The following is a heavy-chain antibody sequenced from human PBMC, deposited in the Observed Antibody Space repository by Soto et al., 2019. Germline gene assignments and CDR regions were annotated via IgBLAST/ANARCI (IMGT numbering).Heavy chain of an antibody. CDR2: IYYSGST. CDR3: ARGQFNILTGYYIDF. J-gene: IGHJ4*02. CDR1: GGSISSYY. D-gene: IGHD3-9*01. V-gene: IGHV4-59*12. Sequence: SETLSLTCTVSGGSISSYYLTWIRQPPGKGLQWIGYIYYSGSTNYNPSLKSRVTISADTSKNEFSLRLRSVTTADTAVYYCARGQFNILTGYYIDFWGQGTLVTVSS.